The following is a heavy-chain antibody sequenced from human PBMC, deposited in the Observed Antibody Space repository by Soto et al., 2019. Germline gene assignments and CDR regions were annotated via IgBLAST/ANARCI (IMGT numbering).Heavy chain of an antibody. CDR1: GFTFSGYG. V-gene: IGHV3-30*18. CDR2: ISYDGSNK. J-gene: IGHJ4*02. CDR3: AKDMSSWYPDY. Sequence: GGSLRVSCAAAGFTFSGYGMHWVRQAPGKGLEWVAVISYDGSNKYYADSVKGRFTISRDNSKNTLYLQMNSLRAEDTAVYYCAKDMSSWYPDYWGQGTLVTVSS. D-gene: IGHD6-13*01.